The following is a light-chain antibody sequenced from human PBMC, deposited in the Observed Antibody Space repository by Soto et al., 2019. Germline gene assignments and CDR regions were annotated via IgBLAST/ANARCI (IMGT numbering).Light chain of an antibody. J-gene: IGKJ3*01. CDR1: QSVSSDY. V-gene: IGKV3-20*01. CDR2: GAS. CDR3: QHYDNTPPSVT. Sequence: EIVLTQSPDTLSLSPGERATLSCRASQSVSSDYLVWYQQKPGLPPRLLIYGASRRATGIPDRFSGSVSGTDVILTISRLEPEDFAVYYCQHYDNTPPSVTFGPGTKVDIK.